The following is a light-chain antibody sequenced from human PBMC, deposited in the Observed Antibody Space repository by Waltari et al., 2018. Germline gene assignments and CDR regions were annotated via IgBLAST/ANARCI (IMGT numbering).Light chain of an antibody. CDR2: DVS. CDR1: SRDAGTYNS. CDR3: SSYISSSTLEL. Sequence: QSALTQPASVSGSPGQSITISCTGTSRDAGTYNSVSWYQQHPGKAPKLMIFDVSIRPSGVSNRFSGSKSGNTASLTISGLQAEDEADYYCSSYISSSTLELFGGGTSLTVL. J-gene: IGLJ2*01. V-gene: IGLV2-14*03.